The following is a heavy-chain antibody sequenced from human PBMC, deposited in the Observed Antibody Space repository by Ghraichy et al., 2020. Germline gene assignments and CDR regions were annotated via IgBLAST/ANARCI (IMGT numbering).Heavy chain of an antibody. CDR2: ISGNGGST. D-gene: IGHD6-19*01. CDR3: ARGRSSGWYRTTFFDP. J-gene: IGHJ5*02. Sequence: GGSLRLSCAASGFPFNSYTIHWVRQAPGKGLEYVAAISGNGGSTYYANSVKGRFTISRDNSKNTLYLQMGSLRIDDMALYYCARGRSSGWYRTTFFDPWGQGTLVTVSS. CDR1: GFPFNSYT. V-gene: IGHV3-64*01.